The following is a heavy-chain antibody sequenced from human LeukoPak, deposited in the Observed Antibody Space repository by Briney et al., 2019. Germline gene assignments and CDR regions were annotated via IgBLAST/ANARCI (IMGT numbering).Heavy chain of an antibody. V-gene: IGHV1-69*04. CDR1: GGTFTNYA. J-gene: IGHJ4*02. CDR2: IIPILDVT. D-gene: IGHD3-9*01. Sequence: SVKVSCKASGGTFTNYAINWVRQAPGQGLEWMGRIIPILDVTNYAQKFQGRVTITADQSTSTAYMELSRLRSEDTAVYYCARGGGVDILTGFQYWGQGTLVTVSS. CDR3: ARGGGVDILTGFQY.